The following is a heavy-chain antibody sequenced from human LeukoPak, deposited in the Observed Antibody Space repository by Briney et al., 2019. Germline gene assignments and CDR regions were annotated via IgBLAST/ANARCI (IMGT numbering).Heavy chain of an antibody. Sequence: SETLSLTCTVSGGSISSYYWSWIRQPPGKGLEWIGYIYYSGSTNYNPSLKSRVTISVDTSKNQFSLKLSSVTAADTAVYYCARLTPGLYYYYYGMDVWGQGTTVTVSS. V-gene: IGHV4-59*01. CDR2: IYYSGST. D-gene: IGHD3-10*01. CDR3: ARLTPGLYYYYYGMDV. CDR1: GGSISSYY. J-gene: IGHJ6*02.